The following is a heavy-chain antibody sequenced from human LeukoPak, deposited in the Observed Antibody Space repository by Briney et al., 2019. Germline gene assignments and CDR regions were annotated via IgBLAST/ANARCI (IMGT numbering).Heavy chain of an antibody. CDR3: ARFYYDFWSGYQPLDY. D-gene: IGHD3-3*01. V-gene: IGHV3-48*01. J-gene: IGHJ4*02. Sequence: GGSLRLSCAASGFTFSSYSMNWVRQAPGKGLEGVSYISSSSSTIYYADSVKGRFTISRDNAKNSLYLQMNSLRAEDTAVYYCARFYYDFWSGYQPLDYWGQGTLVTVSS. CDR2: ISSSSSTI. CDR1: GFTFSSYS.